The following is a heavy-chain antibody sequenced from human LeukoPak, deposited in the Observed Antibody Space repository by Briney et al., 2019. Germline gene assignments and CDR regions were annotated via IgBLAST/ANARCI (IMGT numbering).Heavy chain of an antibody. CDR1: GYTFTGYY. D-gene: IGHD6-19*01. J-gene: IGHJ4*02. CDR2: INPNSGGT. CDR3: ARGLGSGWYYNY. Sequence: ASVKVSCKASGYTFTGYYMHWVRRAPGQGLEWMGRINPNSGGTNYAQKFQGRVTMTRDTSISTAYMELSRLGSDDTAVYYCARGLGSGWYYNYWGQGTLVTVSS. V-gene: IGHV1-2*06.